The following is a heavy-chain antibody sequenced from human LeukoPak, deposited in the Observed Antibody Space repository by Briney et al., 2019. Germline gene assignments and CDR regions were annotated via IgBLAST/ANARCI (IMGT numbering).Heavy chain of an antibody. Sequence: GGSLRLSCAASGFTVSSNYMSWVRQAPGKGLEWVAVIWYDGSNKYYADSVKGRFTISRDNSKNTLYLQMNSLRAEDTAVYYCARDGYDSSGITANFDYWGQGTLVTVSS. CDR3: ARDGYDSSGITANFDY. CDR1: GFTVSSNY. CDR2: IWYDGSNK. J-gene: IGHJ4*02. V-gene: IGHV3-33*08. D-gene: IGHD3-22*01.